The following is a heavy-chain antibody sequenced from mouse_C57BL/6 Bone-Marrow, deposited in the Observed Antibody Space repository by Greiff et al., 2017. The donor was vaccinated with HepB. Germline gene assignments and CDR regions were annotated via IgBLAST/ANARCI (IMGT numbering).Heavy chain of an antibody. V-gene: IGHV5-6*01. Sequence: EVKLVESGGDLVKPGGSLKLSCAASGFTFSSYGMSWVRQTPDKRLEWVATISSGGSYTYYPDSVKGRFTISRDNAKNTLYLQMSSLKSEDTAMYYCARHPGLLPFTDYWGQGTSVTVSS. J-gene: IGHJ4*01. D-gene: IGHD2-3*01. CDR1: GFTFSSYG. CDR3: ARHPGLLPFTDY. CDR2: ISSGGSYT.